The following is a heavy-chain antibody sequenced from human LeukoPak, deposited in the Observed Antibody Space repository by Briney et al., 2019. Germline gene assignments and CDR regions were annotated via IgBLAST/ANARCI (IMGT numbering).Heavy chain of an antibody. J-gene: IGHJ4*02. Sequence: GGSLRLSCAASGFTFSSYSMNWVRQAPGKGLEWVSSISSSSSYIYYADSVKGRFTISRDNAKNSLYLQMNSLRAEDTAVYYCARDLLRYDTLTGYFDYWGQGTLVTVSS. CDR1: GFTFSSYS. D-gene: IGHD3-9*01. V-gene: IGHV3-21*01. CDR2: ISSSSSYI. CDR3: ARDLLRYDTLTGYFDY.